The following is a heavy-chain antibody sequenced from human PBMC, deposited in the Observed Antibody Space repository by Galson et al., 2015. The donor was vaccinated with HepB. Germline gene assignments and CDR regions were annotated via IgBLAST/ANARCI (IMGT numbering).Heavy chain of an antibody. J-gene: IGHJ5*02. D-gene: IGHD1-26*01. CDR3: AEDIRYINANDYYGWFDP. CDR2: ISATTGKT. CDR1: GFTFSSHA. Sequence: SLRLSCAAYGFTFSSHAMGWARQAPGKGLEWVSSISATTGKTYYADSVKGRFTISRDNSMNTLYLQMNSLRAEDTAVYYCAEDIRYINANDYYGWFDPWGQGTLVSVSS. V-gene: IGHV3-23*01.